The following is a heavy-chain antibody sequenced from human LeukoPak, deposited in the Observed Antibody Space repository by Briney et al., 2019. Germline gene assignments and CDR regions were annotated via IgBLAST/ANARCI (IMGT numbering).Heavy chain of an antibody. CDR3: ARDQKYSGYDWHDAFDI. CDR1: GFTFSSYS. J-gene: IGHJ3*02. D-gene: IGHD5-12*01. V-gene: IGHV3-21*01. CDR2: ISSSSSYI. Sequence: GGSLRLSCAASGFTFSSYSMNWVRQAPGKGLEWVSSISSSSSYIYYADSVKGRFTISRDNAKNSLYLQMNSLRAEDTAVYYCARDQKYSGYDWHDAFDIWGQGTMVTASS.